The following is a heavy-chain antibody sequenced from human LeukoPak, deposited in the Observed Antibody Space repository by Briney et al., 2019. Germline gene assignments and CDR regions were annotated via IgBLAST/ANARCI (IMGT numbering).Heavy chain of an antibody. J-gene: IGHJ6*03. V-gene: IGHV1-69*05. Sequence: GASVKVSCKASGGTFSSYAISWVRQAPGQGLEWMGGIIPIFGTANYAQKFQGRVTITTDESTSTAYMELSSLRSEDTAVYYCAGGTLGYYYYYMDVWGKGTTVTVSS. CDR1: GGTFSSYA. CDR3: AGGTLGYYYYYMDV. D-gene: IGHD1-1*01. CDR2: IIPIFGTA.